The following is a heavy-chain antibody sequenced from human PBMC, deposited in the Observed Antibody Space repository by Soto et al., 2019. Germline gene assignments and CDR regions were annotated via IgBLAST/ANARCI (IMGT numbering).Heavy chain of an antibody. CDR3: TRVINGYSGYDTYQFDY. D-gene: IGHD5-12*01. V-gene: IGHV3-49*05. CDR2: IRSKAYGGTT. Sequence: EVQLVESGGGLVKPGRSLRLSCTASGFTFGDYAMSWFRQAPGKGLEWVGFIRSKAYGGTTEYAASVKGRFTISRDDSKIIAYLQMNSLKTEDTAVYYCTRVINGYSGYDTYQFDYWGQGTLVTVSS. J-gene: IGHJ4*02. CDR1: GFTFGDYA.